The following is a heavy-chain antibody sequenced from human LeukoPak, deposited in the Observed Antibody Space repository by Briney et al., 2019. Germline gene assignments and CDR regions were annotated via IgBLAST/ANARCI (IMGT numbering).Heavy chain of an antibody. V-gene: IGHV3-23*01. CDR1: GFTFSSYA. J-gene: IGHJ6*03. CDR2: IIDNGYIT. Sequence: GGSLRLSCAASGFTFSSYAMSWVRQAPGKGLEWVSGIIDNGYITYYANSMRGRFTISRDNSKNTLFLQMNSLRAEDTAVYYCAKLGGQEVHNYYVAVWGKGTTVAVSS. CDR3: AKLGGQEVHNYYVAV. D-gene: IGHD3-16*01.